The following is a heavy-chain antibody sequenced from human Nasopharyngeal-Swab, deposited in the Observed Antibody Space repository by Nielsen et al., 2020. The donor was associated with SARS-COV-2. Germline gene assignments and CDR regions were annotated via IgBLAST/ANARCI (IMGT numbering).Heavy chain of an antibody. D-gene: IGHD3-10*01. CDR2: IYSGGST. CDR3: ARVLDGSGPYYGLDV. J-gene: IGHJ6*02. V-gene: IGHV3-66*01. Sequence: GGSLRLSCTASGITFSINYLTWVRQAPGKVLEWVSVIYSGGSTYYADSVKGRFTISKDNNKNMLYLQMSSLRAEDTAVYYCARVLDGSGPYYGLDVWGQGTTVTVSS. CDR1: GITFSINY.